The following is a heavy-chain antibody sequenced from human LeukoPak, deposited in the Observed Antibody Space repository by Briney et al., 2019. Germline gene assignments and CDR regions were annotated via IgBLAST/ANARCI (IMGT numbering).Heavy chain of an antibody. D-gene: IGHD1-1*01. CDR3: AKRWTGTTIGQQDF. CDR2: ISYDGSNK. J-gene: IGHJ4*02. CDR1: GFTFSRYG. V-gene: IGHV3-30*18. Sequence: PGGSLRLSCAASGFTFSRYGMHWVRQAPGKGLEWVAVISYDGSNKYYSDSVKGRFTLYRDNSKNTLYLQMNSLRAEDTAGYYCAKRWTGTTIGQQDFWGQGTLVTVSS.